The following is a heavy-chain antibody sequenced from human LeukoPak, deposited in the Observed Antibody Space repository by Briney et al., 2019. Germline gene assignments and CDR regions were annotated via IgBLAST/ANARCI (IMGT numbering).Heavy chain of an antibody. D-gene: IGHD6-13*01. CDR2: IYYSGST. CDR1: GGSISSYY. CDR3: ARRRTRIDSSSWYIDY. J-gene: IGHJ4*02. V-gene: IGHV4-59*08. Sequence: SETLSLTCTVSGGSISSYYWSWIRQPPGKGLEWIGYIYYSGSTNYSPSLKSRVTISVDTSKNQLSLKLSSVTAADTAVYYCARRRTRIDSSSWYIDYWGQGTLVTVSS.